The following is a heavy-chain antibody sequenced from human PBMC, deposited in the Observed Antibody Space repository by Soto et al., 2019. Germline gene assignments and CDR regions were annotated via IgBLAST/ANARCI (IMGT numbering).Heavy chain of an antibody. Sequence: SETLSLTCTVSGGSISSYYWNWIRQPPGRGLEWIGYIYYSGSTKYSPSLKSRVTISVDTSKNQFSLKLNSVTAADTAVYYCARLHTYFLGTHVWQNCFDPWCQGTLVTVFS. CDR2: IYYSGST. CDR1: GGSISSYY. V-gene: IGHV4-59*08. CDR3: ARLHTYFLGTHVWQNCFDP. J-gene: IGHJ5*02. D-gene: IGHD3-16*01.